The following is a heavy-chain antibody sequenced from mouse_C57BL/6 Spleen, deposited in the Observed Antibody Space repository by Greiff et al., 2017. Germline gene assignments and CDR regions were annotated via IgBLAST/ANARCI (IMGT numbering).Heavy chain of an antibody. J-gene: IGHJ2*01. CDR3: ARSYYSNYYFDY. CDR1: GYTFTDYY. D-gene: IGHD2-5*01. CDR2: IYPGSGNT. V-gene: IGHV1-76*01. Sequence: QVQLKESGAELVRPGASVKLSCKASGYTFTDYYINWVKQRPGQGLEWIARIYPGSGNTYYNEKFKGKATLTAEKSSSTAYMQLSSLTSEDSAVYFCARSYYSNYYFDYWGQGTTLTVSS.